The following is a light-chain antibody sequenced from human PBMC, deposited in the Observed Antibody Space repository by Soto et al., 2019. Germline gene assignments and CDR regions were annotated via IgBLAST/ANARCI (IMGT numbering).Light chain of an antibody. CDR2: AAS. V-gene: IGKV1-39*01. CDR3: QQIYSVPLT. CDR1: QSITTY. J-gene: IGKJ4*01. Sequence: DIQMTQSPSSLSASVGDRVTITCRASQSITTYLNWYRQKPGKAPKLLIYAASSLQSGVPSRFSGSGSETEFTLSISSLQPEDFATYFCQQIYSVPLTLGGGTKVDIK.